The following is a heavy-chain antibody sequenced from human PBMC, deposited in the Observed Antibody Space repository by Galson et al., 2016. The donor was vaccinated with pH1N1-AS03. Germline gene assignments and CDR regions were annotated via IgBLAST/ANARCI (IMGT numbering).Heavy chain of an antibody. CDR1: GGSVSSGGYY. V-gene: IGHV4-61*08. CDR3: ARERVYSDIRPPFDI. J-gene: IGHJ3*02. Sequence: SETLSLTCTVSGGSVSSGGYYWSWLRQPPGERLEWIAYIYYTGATNYNPSLKIRVTISIDTSKNQFSLNLSSVTAAETAVYFCARERVYSDIRPPFDIWGQGTMVTGSS. CDR2: IYYTGAT. D-gene: IGHD3-22*01.